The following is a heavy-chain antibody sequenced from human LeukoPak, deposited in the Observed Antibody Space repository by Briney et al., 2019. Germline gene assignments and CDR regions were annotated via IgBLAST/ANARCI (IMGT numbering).Heavy chain of an antibody. D-gene: IGHD2-2*02. CDR2: INHSGST. CDR3: AREGCSSTSCYSRPRAFDI. CDR1: GGSFSGYY. Sequence: SETLSLNCAVYGGSFSGYYWSWIRQPPGKGLEWIGEINHSGSTNYNPSLKSRVTISVDTSKNQFSLKLSSVTAADTAVYYCAREGCSSTSCYSRPRAFDIWGQGTMVTVSS. V-gene: IGHV4-34*01. J-gene: IGHJ3*02.